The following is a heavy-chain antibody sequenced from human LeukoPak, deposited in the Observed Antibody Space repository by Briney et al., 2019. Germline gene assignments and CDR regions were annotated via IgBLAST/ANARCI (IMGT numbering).Heavy chain of an antibody. CDR2: VYGSRTT. Sequence: SETLSLTCNVSGDSISSGSYYWSWIRQPAGKGLEWIGRVYGSRTTNYNPSLKSRVTISVDTSKNQFSLKLSSVTAADTAVYYCARGWPVVVTAHWFDPWGQGTLVTVSS. D-gene: IGHD2-21*02. CDR1: GDSISSGSYY. CDR3: ARGWPVVVTAHWFDP. V-gene: IGHV4-61*02. J-gene: IGHJ5*02.